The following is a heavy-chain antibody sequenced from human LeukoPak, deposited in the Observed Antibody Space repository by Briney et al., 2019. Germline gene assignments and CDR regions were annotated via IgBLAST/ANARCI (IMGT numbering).Heavy chain of an antibody. J-gene: IGHJ4*02. CDR3: AREVWFGELSERTLDY. V-gene: IGHV1-18*01. CDR1: GYTFTSYG. CDR2: ISAYNGNT. D-gene: IGHD3-10*01. Sequence: ASVKVSCKASGYTFTSYGISWVRQAPGQGLEWMGWISAYNGNTNYAQKLQGRVTMTTDTSTSTAYMELRSLRSDDTAVYYCAREVWFGELSERTLDYWGQGTLVTVSS.